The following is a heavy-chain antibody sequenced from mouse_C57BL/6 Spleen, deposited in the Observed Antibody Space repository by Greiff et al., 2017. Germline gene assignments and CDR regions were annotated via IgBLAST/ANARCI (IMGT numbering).Heavy chain of an antibody. CDR2: IYPGSGST. CDR3: ARAGNYYGSFLYYFDY. V-gene: IGHV1-55*01. J-gene: IGHJ2*01. CDR1: GYTFTSYW. D-gene: IGHD1-1*01. Sequence: QVQLQQPGAELVKPGASVKMSCKASGYTFTSYWITWVKQRPGQGLEWIGDIYPGSGSTNYNEKFKSKATLTVDTSSSTAYMQLSSLTSEDSAVYYCARAGNYYGSFLYYFDYWGQGTTLTVSS.